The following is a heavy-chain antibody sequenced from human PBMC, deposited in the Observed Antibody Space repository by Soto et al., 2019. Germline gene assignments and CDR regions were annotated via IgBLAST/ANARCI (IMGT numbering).Heavy chain of an antibody. CDR2: ITYDGSFQ. D-gene: IGHD1-7*01. V-gene: IGHV3-30*18. J-gene: IGHJ4*02. CDR1: GFNFDNYG. CDR3: AKDRVGGTFYTPLGF. Sequence: QVQLVESGGGVVQPGGSLRLSCQASGFNFDNYGMRWVRQAPGKGLEWVAVITYDGSFQYYADSVKGRFTISRDNSKNTLFLHLNTLKPEDTAVYHCAKDRVGGTFYTPLGFWGQGTLVTVSS.